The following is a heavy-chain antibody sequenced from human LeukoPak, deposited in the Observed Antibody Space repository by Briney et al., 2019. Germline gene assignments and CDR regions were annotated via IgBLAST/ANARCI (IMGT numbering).Heavy chain of an antibody. V-gene: IGHV2-5*02. Sequence: SGPTLVKPTQTLTLTCTLSGLSLTTNGMNVAWIRQPPGQALEWLAVIYWDDEKRYRPSVKSRLTITKDTSRNQVVLRMANMAPVDTATYYCALRASDDLEYWGPGTLVTVSS. CDR3: ALRASDDLEY. D-gene: IGHD1-1*01. J-gene: IGHJ4*02. CDR2: IYWDDEK. CDR1: GLSLTTNGMN.